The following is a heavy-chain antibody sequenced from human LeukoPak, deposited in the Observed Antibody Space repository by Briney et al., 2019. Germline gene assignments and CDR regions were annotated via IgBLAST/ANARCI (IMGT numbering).Heavy chain of an antibody. CDR1: GYTFTNYD. Sequence: GASVKVSCKASGYTFTNYDINWVRQATGQGPEWMGWMNPKSGNTGYAQRFQGRVTMTRNTSISTAYMELSSLRSGDTAVYYCARDQDIVVVVAALRQREMGGFDPWGQGTLVTVSS. D-gene: IGHD2-15*01. V-gene: IGHV1-8*01. CDR3: ARDQDIVVVVAALRQREMGGFDP. J-gene: IGHJ5*02. CDR2: MNPKSGNT.